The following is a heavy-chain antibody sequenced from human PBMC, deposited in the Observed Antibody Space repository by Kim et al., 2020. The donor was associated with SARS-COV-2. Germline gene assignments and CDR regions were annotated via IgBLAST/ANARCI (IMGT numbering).Heavy chain of an antibody. CDR3: AREGVGFGYYYGMDV. V-gene: IGHV4-34*01. J-gene: IGHJ6*02. Sequence: PSLKSRVTISVDTSKNQFSLKLSSVTAADTAVYYCAREGVGFGYYYGMDVWGQGTTVTVSS. D-gene: IGHD3-10*01.